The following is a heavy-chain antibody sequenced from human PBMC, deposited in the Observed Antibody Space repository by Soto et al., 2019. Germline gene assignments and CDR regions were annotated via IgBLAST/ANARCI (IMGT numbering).Heavy chain of an antibody. CDR3: ARLQDLGIAAASYFDY. Sequence: QLQLQESGPGLVKPSETLSLTCTVSGGSISSSSYYWGWIRQPPGKGLEWIGSIYYSVSTYYNPSLKSRVTISGDTSKNQFSLKLSSVTAADTAVYYCARLQDLGIAAASYFDYWGQGTLVTVSS. J-gene: IGHJ4*02. D-gene: IGHD6-13*01. CDR1: GGSISSSSYY. V-gene: IGHV4-39*01. CDR2: IYYSVST.